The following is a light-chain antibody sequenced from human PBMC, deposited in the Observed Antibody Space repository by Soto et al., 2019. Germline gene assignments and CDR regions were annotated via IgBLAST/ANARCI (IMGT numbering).Light chain of an antibody. CDR2: DDS. V-gene: IGLV3-21*02. CDR1: NIGSKS. CDR3: QVWDSISELVV. J-gene: IGLJ2*01. Sequence: SYELTQPPSVSVAPGQTARITCGGNNIGSKSVHWYQQKPGQAHVLVVYDDSDRPSGIPELFSGYNSGNTATLTISRVEAGDEADYYCQVWDSISELVVVGGGTNVTFL.